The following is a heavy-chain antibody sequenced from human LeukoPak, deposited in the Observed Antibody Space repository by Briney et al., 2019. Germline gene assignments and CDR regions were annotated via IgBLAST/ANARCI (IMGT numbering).Heavy chain of an antibody. CDR2: ISGSGGST. J-gene: IGHJ4*02. V-gene: IGHV3-23*01. CDR1: GFTFSSYA. CDR3: AKSRGEASSGWYPSDYLDN. Sequence: PGGSLRLSCAASGFTFSSYAMSWVRQAPGKGLEWVSAISGSGGSTYYADSVKGRFTISRDNSKNTLYLQMNSLRAEDTAVYYCAKSRGEASSGWYPSDYLDNWGQGTLVTVSS. D-gene: IGHD6-19*01.